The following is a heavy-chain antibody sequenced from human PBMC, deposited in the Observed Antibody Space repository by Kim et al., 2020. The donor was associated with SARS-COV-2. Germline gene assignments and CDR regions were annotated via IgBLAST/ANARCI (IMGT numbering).Heavy chain of an antibody. Sequence: GGSLRLSCAASGFTFSSYWMSWVRQAPGKGLEWVANIKQDGSEKYYVDSVKGRFTISRDNAKKSLYLQMNSLRAEDTAVYYCAREGGFYDFWSPGFDYWGQGTLVTVSS. CDR1: GFTFSSYW. V-gene: IGHV3-7*03. J-gene: IGHJ4*02. CDR2: IKQDGSEK. D-gene: IGHD3-3*01. CDR3: AREGGFYDFWSPGFDY.